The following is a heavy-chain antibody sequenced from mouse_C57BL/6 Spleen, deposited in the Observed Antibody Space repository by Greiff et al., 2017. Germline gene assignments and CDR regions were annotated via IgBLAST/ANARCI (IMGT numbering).Heavy chain of an antibody. CDR3: ARVEGDAGFAY. J-gene: IGHJ3*01. Sequence: QVQLQQPGAELVRPGTSVKLSCKASGYTFTSYWMHWVKQRPGQGLEWIGVIDPSDSYTNYNPKFKGKATLTVDTSSSTAYMQLSSLTSEDSAVYYCARVEGDAGFAYWGQGTLVTVSA. CDR2: IDPSDSYT. V-gene: IGHV1-59*01. CDR1: GYTFTSYW.